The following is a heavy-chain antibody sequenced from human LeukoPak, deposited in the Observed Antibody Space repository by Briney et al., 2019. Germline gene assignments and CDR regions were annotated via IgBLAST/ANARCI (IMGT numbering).Heavy chain of an antibody. V-gene: IGHV3-30*18. Sequence: GGSLRLSCAASGFTFSSYGMHWVRQAPGKGLGWVAVISYDGSNKYYADSAKGRFTISRDNSKNTLYLQMNSLRAEDTAVYYCAKAQPMTTVTRGYYYYGMDVWGQGTTVTVSS. J-gene: IGHJ6*02. CDR2: ISYDGSNK. D-gene: IGHD4-17*01. CDR1: GFTFSSYG. CDR3: AKAQPMTTVTRGYYYYGMDV.